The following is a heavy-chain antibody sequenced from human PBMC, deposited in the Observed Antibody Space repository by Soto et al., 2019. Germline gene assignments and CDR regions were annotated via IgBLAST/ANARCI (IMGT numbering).Heavy chain of an antibody. D-gene: IGHD3-10*01. J-gene: IGHJ4*02. Sequence: QVQLVQSGAEVKKPGSSVKVSCKASGGTFSPYTINWVRQAPGQGREWMGRLIPFHGVTNYAQKFQARVTITADNSTRTASMELSGLRFEDTAMYYCTGDWEITVSTWSFGGFWGRGALVTVSS. CDR1: GGTFSPYT. CDR3: TGDWEITVSTWSFGGF. CDR2: LIPFHGVT. V-gene: IGHV1-69*08.